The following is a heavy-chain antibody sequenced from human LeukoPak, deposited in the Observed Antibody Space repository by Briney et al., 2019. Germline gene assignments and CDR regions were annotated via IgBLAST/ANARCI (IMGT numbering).Heavy chain of an antibody. CDR3: ARDMVRGVILGAFDI. CDR1: GGSISSYY. D-gene: IGHD3-10*01. CDR2: IYTSGST. Sequence: PSETLSLTYTVSGGSISSYYWSWIRQPAGKGLEWIGRIYTSGSTNYNPSLKSRVTMSVDTSKNQFSLKLSSVTAADTAVYYCARDMVRGVILGAFDIWGQGTMVTVSS. V-gene: IGHV4-4*07. J-gene: IGHJ3*02.